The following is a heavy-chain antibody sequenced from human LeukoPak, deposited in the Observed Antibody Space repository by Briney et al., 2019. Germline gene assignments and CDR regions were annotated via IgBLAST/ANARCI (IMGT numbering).Heavy chain of an antibody. CDR2: IGPTGTDR. V-gene: IGHV3-21*01. J-gene: IGHJ4*02. CDR1: GFTFSSCA. CDR3: AAETIGRHYDY. Sequence: GGSLRLSCAASGFTFSSCAFNWVRQAPGKGLEWVSSIGPTGTDRYHADSVRGRFTISRANAKNSMYLQMDSLRDEDTSVYYCAAETIGRHYDYWGQGTLLTVSS. D-gene: IGHD1-14*01.